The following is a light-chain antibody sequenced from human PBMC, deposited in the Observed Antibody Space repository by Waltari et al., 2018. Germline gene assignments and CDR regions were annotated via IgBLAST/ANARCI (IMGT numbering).Light chain of an antibody. CDR1: QDITNY. V-gene: IGKV1-33*01. J-gene: IGKJ3*01. CDR2: ATS. Sequence: DGQITQSPSSLAASIGARVPTPCQASQDITNYLTWYQQKPGKAPNLLIYATSNLESGVPSRFSGSGSGTLFTFTISSLQPEDIATYYCQQYDSLPLTFGPGTTVDV. CDR3: QQYDSLPLT.